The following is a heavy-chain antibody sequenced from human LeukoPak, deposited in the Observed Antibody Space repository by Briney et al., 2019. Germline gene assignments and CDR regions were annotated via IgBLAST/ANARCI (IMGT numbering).Heavy chain of an antibody. CDR1: GFTFSSYS. D-gene: IGHD5-18*01. CDR2: ISSSSSTI. V-gene: IGHV3-48*01. CDR3: ACYTAMEAIDY. J-gene: IGHJ4*02. Sequence: VGSLRLSCAASGFTFSSYSMNWVRQAPGKGLEWVSYISSSSSTIYYADSVKGRFTISRDNAKNSLYLQMNSLRAEDTAVYYCACYTAMEAIDYWGQGTLVTVSS.